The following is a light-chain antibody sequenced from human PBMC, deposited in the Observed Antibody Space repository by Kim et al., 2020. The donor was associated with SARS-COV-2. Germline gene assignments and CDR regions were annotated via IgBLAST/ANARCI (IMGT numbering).Light chain of an antibody. CDR3: QQYGSSPPYS. V-gene: IGKV3-20*01. CDR1: QSVSSSY. J-gene: IGKJ2*03. CDR2: DAS. Sequence: SPGERATLPCRASQSVSSSYLAWYQQKPGQAPRLLIYDASSRATGIPDRFSGSGSGTDFTLTISRLEPEDFAVYYCQQYGSSPPYSFGQGTKLEI.